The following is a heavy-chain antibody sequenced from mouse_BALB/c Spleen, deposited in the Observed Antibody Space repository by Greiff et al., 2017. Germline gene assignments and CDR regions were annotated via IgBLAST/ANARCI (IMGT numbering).Heavy chain of an antibody. J-gene: IGHJ1*01. V-gene: IGHV5-17*02. CDR2: ISSGSSTI. CDR3: ARFGYYGSSSPRYFDV. Sequence: EVQGVESGGGLVQPGGSRKLSCAASGFTFSSFGMHWVRQAPEKGLEWVAYISSGSSTIYYADTVKGRFTISRDNPKNTLFLQMTSLRSEDTAMYYCARFGYYGSSSPRYFDVWGAGTTVTVSS. D-gene: IGHD1-1*01. CDR1: GFTFSSFG.